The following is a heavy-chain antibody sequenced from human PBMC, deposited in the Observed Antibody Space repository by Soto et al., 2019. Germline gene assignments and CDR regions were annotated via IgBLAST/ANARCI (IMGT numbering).Heavy chain of an antibody. CDR2: ISSSCSTI. J-gene: IGHJ4*02. Sequence: GGSLRLSCAASGFTFSGYEMNWVRQAPGKGLEWVSYISSSCSTIYYADSVKGRFTISRDNAKNSLYLQMNSLRAEDTAVYYCARDHRYGSGSLYSLYFDYWGQGTLVTVSS. CDR1: GFTFSGYE. CDR3: ARDHRYGSGSLYSLYFDY. V-gene: IGHV3-48*03. D-gene: IGHD3-10*01.